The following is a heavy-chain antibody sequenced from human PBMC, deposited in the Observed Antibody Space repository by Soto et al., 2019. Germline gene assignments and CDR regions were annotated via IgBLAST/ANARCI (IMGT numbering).Heavy chain of an antibody. Sequence: PGGSLRLSCAASAISFNTYGVTWVRQAPGKGLEWVSTVTVTGGSTYYADSVKGRFTISRDRSNYTVSLLLNSLRVEDTAIYYRAGQRSPEGWFDHWGNVTIVNVYS. CDR1: AISFNTYG. CDR3: AGQRSPEGWFDH. J-gene: IGHJ5*02. V-gene: IGHV3-23*01. D-gene: IGHD3-10*01. CDR2: VTVTGGST.